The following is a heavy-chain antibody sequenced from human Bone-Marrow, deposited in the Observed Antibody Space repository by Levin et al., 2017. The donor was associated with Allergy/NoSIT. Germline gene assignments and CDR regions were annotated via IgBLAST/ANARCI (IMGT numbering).Heavy chain of an antibody. CDR2: LYYDERT. J-gene: IGHJ4*02. CDR3: ARVEEYQPPYYFDN. V-gene: IGHV4-38-2*02. D-gene: IGHD2-2*01. CDR1: GSSLPNGFY. Sequence: SSPLSLPFPFSGSSLPNGFYWGWIRQSPGTELEWLATLYYDERTQYNPSLKSRATISGDISKNQYSLNLRSVTAADTAVYYCARVEEYQPPYYFDNWGRGILVTVSS.